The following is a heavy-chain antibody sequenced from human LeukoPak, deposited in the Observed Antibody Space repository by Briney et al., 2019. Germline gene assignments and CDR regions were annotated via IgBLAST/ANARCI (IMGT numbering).Heavy chain of an antibody. J-gene: IGHJ4*02. CDR3: AKVFGYYDSSGYGDY. Sequence: GGSLRLSCAASGITFSGSAMHWVRQASGKGLEWVSAISGSGGSTYYADSVKGRFTISRDNSKNTLYLQMNSLRAEDTAVYYCAKVFGYYDSSGYGDYWGQGTLVTVSS. CDR2: ISGSGGST. D-gene: IGHD3-22*01. V-gene: IGHV3-23*01. CDR1: GITFSGSA.